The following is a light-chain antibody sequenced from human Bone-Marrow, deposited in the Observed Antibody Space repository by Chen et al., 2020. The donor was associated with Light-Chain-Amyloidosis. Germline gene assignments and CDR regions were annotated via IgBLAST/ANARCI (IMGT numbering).Light chain of an antibody. V-gene: IGKV3-15*01. CDR1: QSVSSN. CDR3: QQYNNWPSYT. CDR2: GAS. Sequence: EIVLTQAPATLSVSPGERATLTCRASQSVSSNLAWYQQKPGQAPRLLSDGASTRSTGIPARFSGSGSGTEFTLTISSLQSEDFAVYYCQQYNNWPSYTFGQGTKLEIK. J-gene: IGKJ2*01.